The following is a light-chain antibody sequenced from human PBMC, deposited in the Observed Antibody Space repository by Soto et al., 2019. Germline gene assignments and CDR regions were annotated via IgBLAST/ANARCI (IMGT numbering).Light chain of an antibody. V-gene: IGKV1-17*01. CDR2: AAP. CDR3: LQHSTYPLT. J-gene: IGKJ1*01. CDR1: QGIRND. Sequence: DIQMTQFPSSLSASVGDRVTITCRASQGIRNDLAWYQQKPGQAPKRLIYAAPSLQSGVPSRFSGSGSGTEFTLAISSLQPEDFATFYCLQHSTYPLTFGQGTKVEI.